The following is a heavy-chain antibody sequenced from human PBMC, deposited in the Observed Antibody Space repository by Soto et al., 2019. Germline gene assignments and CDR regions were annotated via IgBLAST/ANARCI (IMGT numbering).Heavy chain of an antibody. V-gene: IGHV4-59*01. Sequence: SEILSLTCTVSGGSISSYYWSWIRQPPGKGLEWIGYIYYSGSTNYNPSLKSRVTISVDTSKNQFSLKLSSVTAADPAVYYCAREWKFYYGSGSYYSWFDPWGQGTLVTVSS. CDR3: AREWKFYYGSGSYYSWFDP. D-gene: IGHD3-10*01. CDR2: IYYSGST. J-gene: IGHJ5*02. CDR1: GGSISSYY.